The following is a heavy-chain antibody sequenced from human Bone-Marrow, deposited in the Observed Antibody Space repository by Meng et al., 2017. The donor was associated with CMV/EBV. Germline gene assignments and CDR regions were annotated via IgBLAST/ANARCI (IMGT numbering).Heavy chain of an antibody. CDR1: GGSFSGYY. J-gene: IGHJ4*02. V-gene: IGHV4-34*01. CDR3: VRSTTSCYVDH. D-gene: IGHD2-2*01. CDR2: INHSGST. Sequence: SETRSLTCAVYGGSFSGYYWSWIRQPPGKGLEWIGEINHSGSTNYNPSLKSRVTISVDTSKNQFSLKLSSVIAADTAVYSCVRSTTSCYVDHWGQGKLVNVAS.